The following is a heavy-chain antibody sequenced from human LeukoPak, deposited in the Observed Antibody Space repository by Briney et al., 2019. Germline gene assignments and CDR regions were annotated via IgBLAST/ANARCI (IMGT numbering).Heavy chain of an antibody. Sequence: GGSLRLSCAASGFTFSNHGMNWVRQAPGKGLEWLSGVSPPGGGTYYADSVKGRFTISRDDSKNTLSLQMNSLRGEDTAVYYCARGRGHLNGDCGGDCYYLGDWGQGTLVTVSS. CDR3: ARGRGHLNGDCGGDCYYLGD. J-gene: IGHJ4*02. CDR2: VSPPGGGT. V-gene: IGHV3-23*01. CDR1: GFTFSNHG. D-gene: IGHD2-21*02.